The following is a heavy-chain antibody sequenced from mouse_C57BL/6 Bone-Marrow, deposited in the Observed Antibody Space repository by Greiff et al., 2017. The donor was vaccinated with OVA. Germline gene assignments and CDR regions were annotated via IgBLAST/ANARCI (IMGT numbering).Heavy chain of an antibody. CDR1: GYTFTNYW. V-gene: IGHV1-63*01. J-gene: IGHJ1*03. CDR2: IYPGGGYT. D-gene: IGHD1-1*01. Sequence: VHLVESGAELVRPGTSVKMSCKASGYTFTNYWIGWAKQRPGHGLEWIGDIYPGGGYTNYNEKFKGKATLTADKSSSTAYMQFSSLTSEDSAIYYCARITTVVATWYFDVWGTGTTVTVSS. CDR3: ARITTVVATWYFDV.